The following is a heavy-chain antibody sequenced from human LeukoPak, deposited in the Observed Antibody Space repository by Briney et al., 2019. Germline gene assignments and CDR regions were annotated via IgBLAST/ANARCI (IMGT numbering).Heavy chain of an antibody. J-gene: IGHJ6*02. CDR1: GGSISSSSYY. V-gene: IGHV4-39*07. D-gene: IGHD1-1*01. CDR3: AREVEGMDV. Sequence: SETLSLTCTVSGGSISSSSYYWGWIRQPPGKGLEWIGSIYYSGSTYYNPSLKSRVTISVDTSKNQFSLKLSSVTAADTAVYYCAREVEGMDVWGQGTTVTVSS. CDR2: IYYSGST.